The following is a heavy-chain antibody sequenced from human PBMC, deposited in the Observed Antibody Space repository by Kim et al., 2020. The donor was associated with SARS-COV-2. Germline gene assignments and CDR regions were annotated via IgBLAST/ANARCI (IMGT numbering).Heavy chain of an antibody. D-gene: IGHD3-22*01. Sequence: YAQKFQGRVTINADESTSTAYMERSSLRSEDTAVYYCASNYYDSSGLLGYWGQGTLVTVSS. V-gene: IGHV1-69*01. CDR3: ASNYYDSSGLLGY. J-gene: IGHJ4*02.